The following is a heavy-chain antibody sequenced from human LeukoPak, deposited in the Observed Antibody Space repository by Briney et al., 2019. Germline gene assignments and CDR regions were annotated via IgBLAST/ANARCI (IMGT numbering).Heavy chain of an antibody. CDR3: AKDLSNYYDAHESAGDY. V-gene: IGHV3-23*01. Sequence: GGSLRLSCAASGFTFSSYAMSWVRQAPGKGLEWVSAISGSGGSTYYADSVKGRFTISRDNSKNTVYLQMNSLRAEDTAVYYCAKDLSNYYDAHESAGDYWGQGTLVTVSS. D-gene: IGHD3-22*01. CDR1: GFTFSSYA. CDR2: ISGSGGST. J-gene: IGHJ4*02.